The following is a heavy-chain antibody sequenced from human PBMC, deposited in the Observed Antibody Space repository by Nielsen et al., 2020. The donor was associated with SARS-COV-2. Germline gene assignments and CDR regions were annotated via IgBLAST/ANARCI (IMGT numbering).Heavy chain of an antibody. CDR2: INPYSGGT. CDR1: GCTFTDYY. Sequence: ASVKVSCKASGCTFTDYYIHWVRQAPGQGLEWMGRINPYSGGTNYAQKFLGTVTMTRDASISTVYMELTSDDTAVYYCARARATIFGLVMSYGMDVWGQGTTVAVSS. J-gene: IGHJ6*02. D-gene: IGHD3/OR15-3a*01. CDR3: ARARATIFGLVMSYGMDV. V-gene: IGHV1-2*06.